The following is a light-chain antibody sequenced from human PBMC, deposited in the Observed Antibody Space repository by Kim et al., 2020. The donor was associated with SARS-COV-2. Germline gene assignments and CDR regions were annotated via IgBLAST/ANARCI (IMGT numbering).Light chain of an antibody. Sequence: SVSPGERATLSCRASQSISSNLAWYQQKPGQAPRPLIYSASTRATGVPARFSGSGSGTEFTLTISSLQSEDLAVYYCQQYTYWPYTFGQGTKLEI. V-gene: IGKV3-15*01. CDR3: QQYTYWPYT. CDR1: QSISSN. J-gene: IGKJ2*01. CDR2: SAS.